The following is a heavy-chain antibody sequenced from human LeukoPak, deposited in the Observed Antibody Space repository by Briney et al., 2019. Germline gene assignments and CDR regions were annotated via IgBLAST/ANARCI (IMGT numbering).Heavy chain of an antibody. V-gene: IGHV3-43D*03. CDR2: ISWDGGST. Sequence: PGGSLRLSCAASGFTFDDYAMHWVRQAPGKGLEWVSLISWDGGSTYYADSVKGRFTISRDNSKNSLYLQMNSLRAEDTALYYCAKGDISTGPFDYWGQGTLVTVSS. D-gene: IGHD3-9*01. CDR1: GFTFDDYA. CDR3: AKGDISTGPFDY. J-gene: IGHJ4*02.